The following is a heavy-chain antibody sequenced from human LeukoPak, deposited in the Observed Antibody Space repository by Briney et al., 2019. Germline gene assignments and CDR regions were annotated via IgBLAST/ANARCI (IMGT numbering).Heavy chain of an antibody. J-gene: IGHJ4*02. V-gene: IGHV3-7*01. CDR3: ARGDEYYFDY. CDR1: GFIFSNYN. Sequence: GGSLRLSCAASGFIFSNYNMNWVRQAPGKGLEWVAIIKQDGSAKFYVDSVKGRFTISRDNADNSLYLQMNSLRAEDTAVYYCARGDEYYFDYWGQGTLVTVSS. CDR2: IKQDGSAK.